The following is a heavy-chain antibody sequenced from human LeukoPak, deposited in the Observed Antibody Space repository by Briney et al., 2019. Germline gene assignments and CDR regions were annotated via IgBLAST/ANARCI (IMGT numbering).Heavy chain of an antibody. V-gene: IGHV4-30-4*01. CDR2: IYYSGST. Sequence: SETLSLTCTVSGGSISSGDYYWSWIRQPPGKGLEWIGYIYYSGSTYYNPSLKSRVTISVDTSKNQFSLKLSSVTAADTAVYYCAREGRLDYYTNWGQGILVTVSS. D-gene: IGHD3-10*01. CDR1: GGSISSGDYY. CDR3: AREGRLDYYTN. J-gene: IGHJ4*02.